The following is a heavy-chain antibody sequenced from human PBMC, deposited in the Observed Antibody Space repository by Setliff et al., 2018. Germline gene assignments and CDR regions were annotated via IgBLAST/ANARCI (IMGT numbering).Heavy chain of an antibody. CDR1: GFIFSSYE. CDR3: YGRAVADRGFDI. CDR2: ITTSGSAT. J-gene: IGHJ3*02. V-gene: IGHV3-48*03. Sequence: GGSLRLSCAVSGFIFSSYEMNWVRQAPGKGLEWVSSITTSGSATYYAESGRGRFTISRDNAKNSLYLQMNSPRAEDTAVYYCYGRAVADRGFDIWGQGTTVTVSS. D-gene: IGHD6-19*01.